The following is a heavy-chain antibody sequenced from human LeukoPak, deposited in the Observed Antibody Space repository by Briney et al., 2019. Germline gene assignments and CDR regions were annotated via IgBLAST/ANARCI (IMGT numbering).Heavy chain of an antibody. CDR3: TSSLTYYYGSGSYSVRGYYFDY. V-gene: IGHV4-39*07. Sequence: PSETLSLTCTVSGGSISSSSYYWGWIRQPPGKGLEWIRSIYYSGSTYYNPSLKSRVTISVDTSKNQFSLKLSSVTAADTAVYYCTSSLTYYYGSGSYSVRGYYFDYWGQGTLVTVSS. CDR2: IYYSGST. CDR1: GGSISSSSYY. J-gene: IGHJ4*02. D-gene: IGHD3-10*01.